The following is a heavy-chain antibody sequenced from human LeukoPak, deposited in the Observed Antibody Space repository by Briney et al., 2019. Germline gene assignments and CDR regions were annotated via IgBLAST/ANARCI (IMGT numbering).Heavy chain of an antibody. J-gene: IGHJ4*02. V-gene: IGHV3-74*01. Sequence: GGSLRLSCAASGFTFSSYWMHWVRQAPGKGLVWVSRINSDGSSTSYADSVKGRFTISRDNAKNSLYLQMNSLRAEDTAVYYCARYRGSGGQRLDYWGQGTLVTVSS. CDR3: ARYRGSGGQRLDY. CDR1: GFTFSSYW. CDR2: INSDGSST. D-gene: IGHD3-16*01.